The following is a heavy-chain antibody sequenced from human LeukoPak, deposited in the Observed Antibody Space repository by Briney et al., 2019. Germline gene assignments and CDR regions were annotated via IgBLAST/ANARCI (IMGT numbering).Heavy chain of an antibody. D-gene: IGHD3-22*01. CDR1: GYTFTSYY. CDR2: INPSGGST. V-gene: IGHV1-46*01. CDR3: ARGYYYDSSGYGNWFDP. J-gene: IGHJ5*02. Sequence: ASVKVSCKASGYTFTSYYIHWVRQAPGQGHEWMGIINPSGGSTSYAQKFQGRVTMTRDTSTSTAYMELSRLRSDDTAVYYCARGYYYDSSGYGNWFDPWGQGTLVTVSS.